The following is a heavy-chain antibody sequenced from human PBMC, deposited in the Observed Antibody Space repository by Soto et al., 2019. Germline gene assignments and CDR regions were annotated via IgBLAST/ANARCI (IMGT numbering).Heavy chain of an antibody. V-gene: IGHV3-33*01. CDR1: GFTFSSYG. CDR3: ARDLGVVXGKSSGMDV. CDR2: IWYDGSNK. J-gene: IGHJ6*02. D-gene: IGHD3-10*01. Sequence: GGSLRLSCAASGFTFSSYGMHWVRQAPGKGLEWVAVIWYDGSNKYYADSVKGRFTISRDNSKNTLYLQMSSLRAEDTAVYYCARDLGVVXGKSSGMDVWGQGTTVTVSS.